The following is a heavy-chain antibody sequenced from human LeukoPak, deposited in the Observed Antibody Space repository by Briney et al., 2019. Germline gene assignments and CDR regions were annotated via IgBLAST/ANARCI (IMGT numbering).Heavy chain of an antibody. J-gene: IGHJ5*02. V-gene: IGHV4-59*01. D-gene: IGHD3-9*01. CDR2: IYYSGST. CDR1: GGSISSYY. Sequence: SETLSLTCTVSGGSISSYYWSWIRQPPGKGLEWIGYIYYSGSTNYNPSLKSRVTISVDTSKNQFSLKLSSVTAADTAVYYCARLEAYYDILTGSNWFDPWGQGTLVTVSS. CDR3: ARLEAYYDILTGSNWFDP.